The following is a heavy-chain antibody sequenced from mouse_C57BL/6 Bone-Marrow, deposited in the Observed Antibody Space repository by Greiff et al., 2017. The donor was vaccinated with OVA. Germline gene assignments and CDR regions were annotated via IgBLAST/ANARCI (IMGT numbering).Heavy chain of an antibody. D-gene: IGHD2-5*01. Sequence: QVQLQQSGAELVRPGTSVKMSCKASGYTFTNYWIGWAKQRPGHGLEWIGDIYPGGGYTNYNEKFKGKATLTADKSSSTAYMQFSSLTSEDSAIYYCARKGSYYSNYSPWFAYWGQGTLVTVSA. CDR2: IYPGGGYT. V-gene: IGHV1-63*01. CDR1: GYTFTNYW. CDR3: ARKGSYYSNYSPWFAY. J-gene: IGHJ3*01.